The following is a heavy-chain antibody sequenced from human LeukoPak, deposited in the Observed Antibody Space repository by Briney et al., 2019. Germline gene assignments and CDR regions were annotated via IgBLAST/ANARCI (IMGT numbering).Heavy chain of an antibody. J-gene: IGHJ3*02. CDR3: ARETEVGDAFDI. Sequence: SETLSLTCTVSGGSISSGSYYWRWIRQPAGKGLEWIGRIYTSGSTNYNPSLKSRVTISVDTSKNQFSLKLSSVTAADTAVYYCARETEVGDAFDIWGQGTMVTVSS. D-gene: IGHD3-10*01. V-gene: IGHV4-61*02. CDR1: GGSISSGSYY. CDR2: IYTSGST.